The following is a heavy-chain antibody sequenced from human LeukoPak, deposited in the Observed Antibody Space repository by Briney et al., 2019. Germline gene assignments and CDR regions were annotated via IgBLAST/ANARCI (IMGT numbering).Heavy chain of an antibody. D-gene: IGHD6-19*01. J-gene: IGHJ6*03. CDR2: ISGSGGST. V-gene: IGHV3-23*01. CDR3: AKTSGYSSGWSRDYYYYMDV. CDR1: GFTFSSYA. Sequence: GGSLRLSCAASGFTFSSYAMSWVRQAPGKGLEWVSAISGSGGSTYYADSVKGRFTISRDNSKNTLYLQMNSLRAEDTAVYYCAKTSGYSSGWSRDYYYYMDVWGKGTTVTVSS.